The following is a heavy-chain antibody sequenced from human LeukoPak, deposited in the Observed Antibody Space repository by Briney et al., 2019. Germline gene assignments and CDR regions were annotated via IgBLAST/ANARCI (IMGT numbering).Heavy chain of an antibody. CDR3: ARTTEGGYTYDYFYYYYMDV. Sequence: TSETLSLTCTVSGGSISSYHWSWIRQPAGKGLEWIGRIYTSGSTNYNPSLKSRVTISVDTSKNQFSLKLSSVTAADTAVYYCARTTEGGYTYDYFYYYYMDVWGKGTTVTISS. D-gene: IGHD5-18*01. CDR1: GGSISSYH. CDR2: IYTSGST. V-gene: IGHV4-4*07. J-gene: IGHJ6*03.